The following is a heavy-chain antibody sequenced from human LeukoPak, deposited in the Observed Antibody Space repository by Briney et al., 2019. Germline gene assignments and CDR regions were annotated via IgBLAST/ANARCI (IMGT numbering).Heavy chain of an antibody. CDR1: GFTVSSNY. V-gene: IGHV3-66*01. J-gene: IGHJ3*02. Sequence: PGRSLRLSCAASGFTVSSNYMSWVRQAPGKGLEWVSVIYSGGSTYYADSVKGRFTISRDNSKNTLYLQMNSLRAEDTAVYYCAREDGDYENAFDIWGQGTMVTVSS. CDR2: IYSGGST. CDR3: AREDGDYENAFDI. D-gene: IGHD4-17*01.